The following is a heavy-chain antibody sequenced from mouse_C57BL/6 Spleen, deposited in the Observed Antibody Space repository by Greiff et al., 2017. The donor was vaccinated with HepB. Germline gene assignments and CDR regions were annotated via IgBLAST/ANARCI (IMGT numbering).Heavy chain of an antibody. D-gene: IGHD1-1*01. V-gene: IGHV1-55*01. CDR2: IYPGSGST. Sequence: VQLQQSGAELVKPGASVKMSCKASGYTFTSYWITWVKQRPGQGLEWIGDIYPGSGSTNYNEKFKSKATLTVDTSSSTAYMQLSSLTSEDSAVYYCARCGYGSSYLDYWGQGTTLTVSS. J-gene: IGHJ2*01. CDR3: ARCGYGSSYLDY. CDR1: GYTFTSYW.